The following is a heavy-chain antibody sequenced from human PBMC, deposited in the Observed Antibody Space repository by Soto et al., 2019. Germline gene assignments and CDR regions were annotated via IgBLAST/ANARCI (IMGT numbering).Heavy chain of an antibody. Sequence: ETLSRNCTISGGSVSSGKNNWSWIRQPPGKGLEWIGYIYYSGSTNYNPSLKSRVTISVDTSKNQFSLKLSSVTAADTAVYYCAREAVGIEYSSLSPQWGIGVWGQGTAVIV. J-gene: IGHJ6*02. CDR2: IYYSGST. D-gene: IGHD6-6*01. V-gene: IGHV4-61*01. CDR1: GGSVSSGKNN. CDR3: AREAVGIEYSSLSPQWGIGV.